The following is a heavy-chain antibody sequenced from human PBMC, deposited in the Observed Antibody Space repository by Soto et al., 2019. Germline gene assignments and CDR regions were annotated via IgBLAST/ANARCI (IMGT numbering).Heavy chain of an antibody. CDR1: GGSISSYY. CDR2: IYYSGST. V-gene: IGHV4-59*01. CDR3: ARSQGIAAAPMSYYYYGMDV. J-gene: IGHJ6*02. D-gene: IGHD6-13*01. Sequence: SETLSLTFTVSGGSISSYYWSWIRQPPGKGLEWIGYIYYSGSTNYNPSLKSRVTISVDTSKNQFSLKLSSVTAADTAVYCCARSQGIAAAPMSYYYYGMDVWGQGTTVTVS.